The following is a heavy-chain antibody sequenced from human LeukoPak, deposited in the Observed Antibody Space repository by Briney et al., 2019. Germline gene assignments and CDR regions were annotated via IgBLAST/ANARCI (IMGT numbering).Heavy chain of an antibody. CDR1: GGSISSSNYY. V-gene: IGHV4-39*02. CDR3: ARDSGPFDY. Sequence: SETLSLTCTVSGGSISSSNYYWSWIRQPPGRELEWIASINYGGTTYYNPSLKSRVTISVDTSKNQFSLRLSSVTAADTAVYYCARDSGPFDYWGQGTLVTVSS. D-gene: IGHD1-1*01. J-gene: IGHJ4*02. CDR2: INYGGTT.